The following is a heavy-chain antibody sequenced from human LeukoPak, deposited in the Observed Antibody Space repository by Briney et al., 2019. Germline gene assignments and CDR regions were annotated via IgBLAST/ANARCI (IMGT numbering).Heavy chain of an antibody. J-gene: IGHJ4*02. CDR2: IIPIFGTA. CDR1: GGSFNSYA. Sequence: SVNVSCKASGGSFNSYAISWVRQAPGQGLEWMGGIIPIFGTANYAQKFQGRVTITADESTSTAYMELSSLRSEDTAVYYCARYCSSTSCYTGTAFDYWGQGTLVTVSS. D-gene: IGHD2-2*02. V-gene: IGHV1-69*13. CDR3: ARYCSSTSCYTGTAFDY.